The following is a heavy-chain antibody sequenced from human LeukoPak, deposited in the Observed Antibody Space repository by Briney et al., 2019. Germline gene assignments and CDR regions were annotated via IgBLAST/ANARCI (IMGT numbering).Heavy chain of an antibody. V-gene: IGHV4-39*07. CDR1: GGSISSSSYY. CDR3: ARGGIGEWNYYYGMDV. Sequence: SETLSLTCTVSGGSISSSSYYWGWIRQPPGKGLEWIGSIYYSGSTNYNPSLKSRVTISVDTSKNQFSLKLSSVTAADTAVYYCARGGIGEWNYYYGMDVWGQGTTVTVSS. J-gene: IGHJ6*02. CDR2: IYYSGST. D-gene: IGHD3-10*01.